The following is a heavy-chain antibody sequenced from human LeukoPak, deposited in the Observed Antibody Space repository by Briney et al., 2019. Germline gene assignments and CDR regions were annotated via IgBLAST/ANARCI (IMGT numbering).Heavy chain of an antibody. CDR1: GYSFTSYW. CDR3: ARQNYFDSSGSVGHFDY. V-gene: IGHV5-51*01. J-gene: IGHJ4*02. CDR2: IYPGDSDT. Sequence: GESLKISCKGSGYSFTSYWIGWVRQMPGKGLEWMGIIYPGDSDTRYSPSFQGQVTFSADKSISTAYLQWSSLKASDTAMYYCARQNYFDSSGSVGHFDYWGQGTLVSVSS. D-gene: IGHD3-22*01.